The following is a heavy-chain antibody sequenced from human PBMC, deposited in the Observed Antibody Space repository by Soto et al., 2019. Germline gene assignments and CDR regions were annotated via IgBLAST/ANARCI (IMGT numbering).Heavy chain of an antibody. D-gene: IGHD3-10*01. J-gene: IGHJ4*02. V-gene: IGHV4-59*12. CDR1: GGSISSYY. CDR3: ARESWFGEYPLV. CDR2: IYYSGST. Sequence: SETLSLTCTVSGGSISSYYWSWIRQPPGKGLEWIGYIYYSGSTNYNPSLKSRVTISVDTSKNQFSLKLSSVTAADTAVYYCARESWFGEYPLVWGQGTLVTVSS.